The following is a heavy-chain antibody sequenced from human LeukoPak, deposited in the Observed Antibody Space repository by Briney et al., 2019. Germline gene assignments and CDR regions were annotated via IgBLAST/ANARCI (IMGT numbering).Heavy chain of an antibody. Sequence: GGSLRLSCAASGFTVSSNYISWVRQAPGKGLEWVSVIYSGGTTYYADSVKGRFTISRDNSKNTLYLQMNSLRAEDTAVYYCARGDSMAAAGRFDYWGQGTLVTVSS. D-gene: IGHD6-13*01. CDR1: GFTVSSNY. V-gene: IGHV3-53*01. J-gene: IGHJ4*02. CDR2: IYSGGTT. CDR3: ARGDSMAAAGRFDY.